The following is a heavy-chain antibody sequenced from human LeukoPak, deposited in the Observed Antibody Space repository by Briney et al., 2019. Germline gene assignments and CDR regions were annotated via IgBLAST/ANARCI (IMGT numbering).Heavy chain of an antibody. J-gene: IGHJ6*02. CDR2: IYHSGST. V-gene: IGHV4-30-2*01. CDR1: GASISSGGLS. CDR3: ARGPYYYGSGSYPTRTNGMDV. Sequence: SETLSLTCAVSGASISSGGLSWNWIRQPPGKGLEWIGCIYHSGSTYYNPSLKSRVTMSVDKSKNQFSLKLNSVTAADTAVYYCARGPYYYGSGSYPTRTNGMDVWGQGTTVTVSS. D-gene: IGHD3-10*01.